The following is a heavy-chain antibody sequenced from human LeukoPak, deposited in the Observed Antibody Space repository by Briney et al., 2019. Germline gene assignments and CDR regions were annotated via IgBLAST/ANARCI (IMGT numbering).Heavy chain of an antibody. J-gene: IGHJ4*02. V-gene: IGHV3-21*01. CDR3: ASLVVQPERRDY. CDR2: ISSSSSYI. Sequence: GGSLRLSCAASGFTFSSYSMNWVRQAPGKGLEWVSSISSSSSYIYYADSVKGRFTISRDNAKNSLYLQMNSLRAEDTAVYYCASLVVQPERRDYWGQGTLVTVSS. D-gene: IGHD1-1*01. CDR1: GFTFSSYS.